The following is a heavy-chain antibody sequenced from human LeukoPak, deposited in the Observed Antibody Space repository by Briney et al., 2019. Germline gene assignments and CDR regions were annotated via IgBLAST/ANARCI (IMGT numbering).Heavy chain of an antibody. Sequence: PSETLSLTCTVSGVSISSSSYYWGWIRQPPGKGLEWIVSIYYSGSTYYNPSLKSRVTISVDTSKNQFSLKLSSVTAADTAVYYCARVARGRDGYNPYFDYWGQGTLVTVSS. CDR2: IYYSGST. V-gene: IGHV4-39*07. CDR3: ARVARGRDGYNPYFDY. J-gene: IGHJ4*02. D-gene: IGHD5-24*01. CDR1: GVSISSSSYY.